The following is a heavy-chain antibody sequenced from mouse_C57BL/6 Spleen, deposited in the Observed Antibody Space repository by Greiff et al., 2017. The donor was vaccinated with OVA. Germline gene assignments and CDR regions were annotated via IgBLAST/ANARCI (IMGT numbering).Heavy chain of an antibody. Sequence: VQLQQSGAELMKPGSSVKLSCKATGYTFPGYWIEWVKQRPVHGLEWIGKIFPGGGDTNYNEKFKGKATFTADTSSTTAYMPLSSLTKEDAAIYYATRYGTTVVEGYFDYWGKGTTLTVSS. D-gene: IGHD1-1*01. V-gene: IGHV1-9*01. CDR1: GYTFPGYW. CDR2: IFPGGGDT. CDR3: TRYGTTVVEGYFDY. J-gene: IGHJ2*01.